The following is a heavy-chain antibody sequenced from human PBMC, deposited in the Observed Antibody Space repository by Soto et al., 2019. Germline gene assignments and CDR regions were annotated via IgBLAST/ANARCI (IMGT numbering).Heavy chain of an antibody. CDR2: IKQDGSEK. CDR3: ARDYWTTNYYYGMDV. D-gene: IGHD2-8*01. J-gene: IGHJ6*02. Sequence: LRLSCAASGFTFSSYWMSWVRQAPGKGLEWVANIKQDGSEKYYVDSVKGRFTISRDNAKNSLYLQMNSLRAEDTAVYYCARDYWTTNYYYGMDVWGQGTTVTVS. V-gene: IGHV3-7*01. CDR1: GFTFSSYW.